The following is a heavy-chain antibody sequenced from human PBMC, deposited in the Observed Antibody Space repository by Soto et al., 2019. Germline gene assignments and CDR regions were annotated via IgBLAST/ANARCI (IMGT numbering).Heavy chain of an antibody. D-gene: IGHD2-15*01. CDR1: SGSISSSNW. V-gene: IGHV4-4*02. J-gene: IGHJ6*03. Sequence: SETLSLTCAVSSGSISSSNWWSWVRQPPGKGLEWIGEIYHSGSTNYNPSLKSRVTISVDKSKNQFSLKLSSVTAADTAVYYCASSGDQDGPYYYYMDVWGKGTTVTVSS. CDR2: IYHSGST. CDR3: ASSGDQDGPYYYYMDV.